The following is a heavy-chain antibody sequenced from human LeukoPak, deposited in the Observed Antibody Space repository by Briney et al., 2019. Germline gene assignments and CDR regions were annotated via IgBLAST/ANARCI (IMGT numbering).Heavy chain of an antibody. CDR1: GYTFTSYD. CDR2: MNPNSGNT. CDR3: ARVGALRRGNWFDL. D-gene: IGHD1-26*01. Sequence: ASVKVSCKASGYTFTSYDINWVRQATGQGLEWMGWMNPNSGNTGYTQKFQGRVTMTRNTSISTAYMELSSLRSEDTAVYYCARVGALRRGNWFDLWGQGTLVTVSS. J-gene: IGHJ5*02. V-gene: IGHV1-8*01.